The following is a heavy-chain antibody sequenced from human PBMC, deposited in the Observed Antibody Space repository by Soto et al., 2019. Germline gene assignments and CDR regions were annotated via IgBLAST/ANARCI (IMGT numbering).Heavy chain of an antibody. CDR1: GFTFSSYG. V-gene: IGHV3-30*18. CDR2: ISYDGRNK. Sequence: GGSLRLSCAASGFTFSSYGMHCVRQAPGKGLEWVADISYDGRNKYFVDSVKGRFTISRDNSKKTLYLEMNSLRPEDTAVYHCAKKQGFYYYMDVWGKGTMVTVSS. J-gene: IGHJ6*03. CDR3: AKKQGFYYYMDV.